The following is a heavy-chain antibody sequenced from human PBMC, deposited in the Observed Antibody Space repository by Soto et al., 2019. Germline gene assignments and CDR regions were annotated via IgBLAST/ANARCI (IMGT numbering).Heavy chain of an antibody. CDR1: GFTFSNAW. CDR2: IKTNSDGGTV. D-gene: IGHD2-2*01. J-gene: IGHJ4*02. CDR3: ATVYCATTRCYAPFDY. V-gene: IGHV3-15*01. Sequence: EVHLVESGGGLVKAGGSLRLSCAASGFTFSNAWMSWVRQAPGKGLEWIGRIKTNSDGGTVDYASPVKGRFTISRDDSKSMLYLDLNSLKTEDTGVYFCATVYCATTRCYAPFDYWGKGALVTVSS.